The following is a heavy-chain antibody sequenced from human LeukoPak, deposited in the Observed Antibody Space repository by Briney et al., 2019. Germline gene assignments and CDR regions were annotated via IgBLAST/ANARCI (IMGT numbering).Heavy chain of an antibody. D-gene: IGHD4-17*01. CDR2: INPNSGGT. CDR1: GYTFTGYY. Sequence: ASVKVSCKASGYTFTGYYMHWVRQAPGQGLEWMGWINPNSGGTNYAQKFQGRVTMTEDTSTDTAYMELSSLRSEDTAVYYCATDEDYGDYGFDYWGQGTLVTVSS. J-gene: IGHJ4*02. CDR3: ATDEDYGDYGFDY. V-gene: IGHV1-2*02.